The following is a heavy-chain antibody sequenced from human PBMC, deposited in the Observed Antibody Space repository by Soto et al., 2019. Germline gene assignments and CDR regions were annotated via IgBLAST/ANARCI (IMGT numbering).Heavy chain of an antibody. J-gene: IGHJ4*02. CDR3: ALDDVAGMRWFFHS. V-gene: IGHV1-2*02. D-gene: IGHD6-19*01. CDR2: INPNTGGT. CDR1: GYTFTDYY. Sequence: EASVKVSCKVSGYTFTDYYVDWVRQAPGQGLEWMGWINPNTGGTNFAQKFQGRVTMTSDTSISTAYMELSSLTSDDTAVYYCALDDVAGMRWFFHSWGQENPLTLST.